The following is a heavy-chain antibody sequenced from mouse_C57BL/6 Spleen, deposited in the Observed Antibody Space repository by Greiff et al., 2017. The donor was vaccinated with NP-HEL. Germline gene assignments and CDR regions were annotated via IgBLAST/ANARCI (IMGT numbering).Heavy chain of an antibody. D-gene: IGHD2-1*01. CDR1: GFTFSDYY. CDR2: INYDGSST. V-gene: IGHV5-16*01. CDR3: AREGDLLGYFDV. Sequence: EVQLQESEGGLVQPGSSMKLSCTASGFTFSDYYMAWVRQVPEKGLEWVANINYDGSSTYYLDSLKSRFIISRDNAKNILYLQMSSLKSEDTATYYCAREGDLLGYFDVWGTGTTVTVSS. J-gene: IGHJ1*03.